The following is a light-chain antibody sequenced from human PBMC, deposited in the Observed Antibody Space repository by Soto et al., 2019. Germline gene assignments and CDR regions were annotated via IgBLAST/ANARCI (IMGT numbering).Light chain of an antibody. CDR1: QSASSRY. CDR3: QQYGSSPNT. V-gene: IGKV3-20*01. CDR2: GAS. Sequence: EVVLTQSPGTLSLSPGERATLSCRASQSASSRYLAWYQQKPGQAPRLLIYGASSRATGIPDRFTGSGSGTDFTLTISRLESADFAVYYCQQYGSSPNTFGQGTKLQIK. J-gene: IGKJ2*01.